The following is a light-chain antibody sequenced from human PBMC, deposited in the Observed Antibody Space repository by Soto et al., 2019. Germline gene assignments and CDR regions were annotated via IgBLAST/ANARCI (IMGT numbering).Light chain of an antibody. Sequence: QSVLTQPASVSGSPGQSITISCTGTSSDVGSYNYVSWYQQHPGKAPKLMIYEVRNRPSGVSDRFSGSKSGKTASLTIFGLQAEDEADYYCSSYTTSTTQVFGGGTQLTVL. CDR2: EVR. CDR3: SSYTTSTTQV. V-gene: IGLV2-14*01. CDR1: SSDVGSYNY. J-gene: IGLJ2*01.